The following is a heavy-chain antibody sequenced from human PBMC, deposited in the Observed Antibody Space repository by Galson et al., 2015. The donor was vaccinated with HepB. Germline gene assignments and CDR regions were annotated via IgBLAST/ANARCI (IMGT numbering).Heavy chain of an antibody. CDR1: GDSVSSNSAA. CDR2: TYYRSKWHN. Sequence: CAISGDSVSSNSAAWNWIRQSPSRGLEWLGRTYYRSKWHNDYTVSVKSRITVNADTSKNQFSLQLNSVTPEDTAVYYCAGAREGGWYFDYWGQGTLVTVSS. V-gene: IGHV6-1*01. J-gene: IGHJ4*02. D-gene: IGHD6-19*01. CDR3: AGAREGGWYFDY.